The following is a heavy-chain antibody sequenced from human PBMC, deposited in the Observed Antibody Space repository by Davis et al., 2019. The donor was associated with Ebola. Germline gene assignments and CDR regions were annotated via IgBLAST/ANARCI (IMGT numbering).Heavy chain of an antibody. Sequence: GGSLRLSCAASGFTFSSYWMSWVRQAPGTGPERVANIMQDGSEKYYVDSVKGRFTISRDNAKNSLYLQMNSLRAEDTAVYFCARGPETTRNAMEVWGQGTTVIVSS. V-gene: IGHV3-7*01. CDR2: IMQDGSEK. CDR1: GFTFSSYW. J-gene: IGHJ6*02. CDR3: ARGPETTRNAMEV. D-gene: IGHD4-11*01.